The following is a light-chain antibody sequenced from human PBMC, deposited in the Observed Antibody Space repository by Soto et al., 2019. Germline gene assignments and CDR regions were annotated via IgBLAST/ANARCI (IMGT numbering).Light chain of an antibody. CDR2: DNN. V-gene: IGLV1-51*01. CDR1: SSNIGNNY. CDR3: GTWDSSLSAYV. Sequence: QSALTKPPSVSAAPGQKVTISCSGSSSNIGNNYVSWYQQLPGTAPKLLIYDNNKRPSGIPDRFSGSKSGTSATLGITGLQTGDEADYYCGTWDSSLSAYVFGTGTKLTVL. J-gene: IGLJ1*01.